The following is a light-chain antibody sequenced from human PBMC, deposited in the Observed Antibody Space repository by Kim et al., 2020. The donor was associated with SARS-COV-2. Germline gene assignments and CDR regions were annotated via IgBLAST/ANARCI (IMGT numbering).Light chain of an antibody. CDR3: SSYTSSSTWV. CDR2: NVS. J-gene: IGLJ3*02. CDR1: SSDVGGYNY. Sequence: QSVLAQPASVSGSPGQSITISCSGSSSDVGGYNYVSWYQQHPAKAPKLIVYNVSNRPSGVSNRFSGSKSGNTASLTISGPQAEDEADYYCSSYTSSSTWVFGGGTQLTVL. V-gene: IGLV2-14*03.